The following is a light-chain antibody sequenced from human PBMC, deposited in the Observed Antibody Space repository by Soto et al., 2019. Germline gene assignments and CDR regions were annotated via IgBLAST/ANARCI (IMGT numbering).Light chain of an antibody. CDR3: SSYTPTNTRQIV. V-gene: IGLV2-14*03. J-gene: IGLJ1*01. CDR1: SSDVGGYNY. CDR2: DVS. Sequence: ALTQPASVSGSPGQSITISCTGTSSDVGGYNYVSWYQHHPGKAPKLIIFDVSNRPSGVSNPSSGSKSGNTASLTISGLQPEDEADYYCSSYTPTNTRQIVFGTGTKVTVL.